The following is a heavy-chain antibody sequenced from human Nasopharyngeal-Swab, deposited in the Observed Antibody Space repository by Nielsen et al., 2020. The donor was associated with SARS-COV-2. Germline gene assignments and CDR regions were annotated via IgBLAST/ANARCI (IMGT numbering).Heavy chain of an antibody. V-gene: IGHV3-23*01. CDR2: ISGSGGST. CDR1: GFTFSSYA. CDR3: VRDGYFDWSFGY. D-gene: IGHD3-9*01. Sequence: GESLKISCAASGFTFSSYAMSWVRQAPGKGLEWVSAISGSGGSTYYADSVKGRFTISRDNARNSLHLQMHSLRAEDTAVYYCVRDGYFDWSFGYWGQGTLVTVSS. J-gene: IGHJ4*02.